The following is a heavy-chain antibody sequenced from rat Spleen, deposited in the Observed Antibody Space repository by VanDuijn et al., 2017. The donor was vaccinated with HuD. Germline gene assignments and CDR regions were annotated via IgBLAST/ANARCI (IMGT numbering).Heavy chain of an antibody. Sequence: EVQLVESGGGLVQPGRSMKLSCAISGFTFSKYYMAWVRQAPKKGLEWVATISYDGSSTYYRDSVKGRFTISRDNEKSTLYLLMDSLRSEDTATYYCGRHTPVNYGYTSLGYWGQGVMVTVSS. CDR2: ISYDGSST. CDR3: GRHTPVNYGYTSLGY. D-gene: IGHD1-11*01. CDR1: GFTFSKYY. J-gene: IGHJ2*01. V-gene: IGHV5-7*01.